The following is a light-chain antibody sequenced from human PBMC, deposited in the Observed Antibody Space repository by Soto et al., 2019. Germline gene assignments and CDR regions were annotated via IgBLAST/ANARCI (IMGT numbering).Light chain of an antibody. CDR1: QSVSSSS. J-gene: IGKJ2*01. CDR2: CAS. Sequence: EFVLTQSPGTLSLSPGERATLSCRASQSVSSSSLGWYQQKFGQAPRLLIYCASSRATGIPDRFSGSGSGTDFTLTIDRLEPEDFAVYYCQHSGSSTMYTFGQGTKLEI. V-gene: IGKV3-20*01. CDR3: QHSGSSTMYT.